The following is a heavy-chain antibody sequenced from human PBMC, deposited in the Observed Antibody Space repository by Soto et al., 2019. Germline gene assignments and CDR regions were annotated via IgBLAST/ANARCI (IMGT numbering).Heavy chain of an antibody. CDR2: IYYSGST. J-gene: IGHJ3*02. D-gene: IGHD3-3*01. Sequence: PAETLSLTCTVSGCSISSYYWSWIRQPPGKGLEWIGYIYYSGSTNYNPSLKSRVTISVDTSKNQFSLKLSSVTAADTAVYYCARDLEGGQSLRFLEWSLAFDIWGQGTMVTVSS. V-gene: IGHV4-59*01. CDR3: ARDLEGGQSLRFLEWSLAFDI. CDR1: GCSISSYY.